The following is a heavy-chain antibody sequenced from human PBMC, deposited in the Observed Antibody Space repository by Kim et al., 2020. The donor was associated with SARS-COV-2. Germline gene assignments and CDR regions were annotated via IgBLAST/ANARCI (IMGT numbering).Heavy chain of an antibody. V-gene: IGHV3-23*01. CDR3: AKDYYYGSGSYDY. D-gene: IGHD3-10*01. J-gene: IGHJ4*02. Sequence: ADSVKGRLTISRDNSKNTLYRQMNSLRAEDTAVYYCAKDYYYGSGSYDYWGQGTLVTVSS.